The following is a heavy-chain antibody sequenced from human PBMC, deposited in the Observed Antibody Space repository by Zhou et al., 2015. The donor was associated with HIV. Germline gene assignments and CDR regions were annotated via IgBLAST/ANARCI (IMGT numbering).Heavy chain of an antibody. Sequence: QVQLVQSGAEVKKPGSSVKVSCKASGGTFSSYTISWVRQAPGQGLEWMGRIIPILGIANYAQKFQGRVTITADKSTSTAYMELSSLRSEDTAVYYCARGYCSSTSCSLYYFDYWGQGTLVTVSS. V-gene: IGHV1-69*02. D-gene: IGHD2-2*01. CDR2: IIPILGIA. CDR3: ARGYCSSTSCSLYYFDY. CDR1: GGTFSSYT. J-gene: IGHJ4*02.